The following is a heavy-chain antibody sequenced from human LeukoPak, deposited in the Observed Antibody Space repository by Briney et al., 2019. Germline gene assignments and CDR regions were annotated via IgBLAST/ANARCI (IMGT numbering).Heavy chain of an antibody. CDR3: AKSYYGSATIWPFYYGMDV. CDR1: GFTFDDYA. J-gene: IGHJ6*02. V-gene: IGHV3-23*01. Sequence: PGGSLRLSCAASGFTFDDYAMGWVRQAPGKGLEWVSAISGSGGSTYYADSVKGRFTISRDNSKNTLYLQMNSLRAEDTAVYYCAKSYYGSATIWPFYYGMDVWGQGTTVTVSS. D-gene: IGHD3-10*01. CDR2: ISGSGGST.